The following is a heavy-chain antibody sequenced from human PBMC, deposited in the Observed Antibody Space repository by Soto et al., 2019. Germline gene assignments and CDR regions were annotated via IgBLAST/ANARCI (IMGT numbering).Heavy chain of an antibody. CDR2: TYYRSKWYN. CDR1: GDSVSSNSAA. D-gene: IGHD1-1*01. Sequence: PSQTLSLTCAISGDSVSSNSAAWNWIRQSPSRGLEWLGRTYYRSKWYNDYAVSVKSRITINPDTSKNQFSLQLNSVTPEDTAVYYCARDLGGVLERHRYDWYDPWGQGTLVTVSS. J-gene: IGHJ5*02. CDR3: ARDLGGVLERHRYDWYDP. V-gene: IGHV6-1*01.